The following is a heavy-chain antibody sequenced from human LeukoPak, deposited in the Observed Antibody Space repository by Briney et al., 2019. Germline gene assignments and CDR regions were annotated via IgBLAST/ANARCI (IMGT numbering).Heavy chain of an antibody. CDR3: ARDGFRGVMINWFDP. Sequence: PGRSLRLSCAASGFTFSSNAMHWVRQAPGKGLEWVAVMSYDGIHTYHADSVRGRFTISRDNSKNTLYLQMISLRAEDTAVYYCARDGFRGVMINWFDPWAREPWSPSPQ. J-gene: IGHJ5*02. CDR2: MSYDGIHT. D-gene: IGHD3-10*01. V-gene: IGHV3-30-3*01. CDR1: GFTFSSNA.